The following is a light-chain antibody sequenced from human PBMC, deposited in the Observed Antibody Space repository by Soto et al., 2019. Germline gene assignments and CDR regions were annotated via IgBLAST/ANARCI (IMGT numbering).Light chain of an antibody. J-gene: IGLJ2*01. Sequence: QSVLTQPPSASGSPGQSVTISCTGTSSDVGGYKYVSWYQQHPDKAPKLMIYEVSKRPSGVPDRFSGSKSGNTASLTVSGLQAEDEADYYCSSYAGSNNLGVFGGGTKLTVL. CDR2: EVS. CDR3: SSYAGSNNLGV. V-gene: IGLV2-8*01. CDR1: SSDVGGYKY.